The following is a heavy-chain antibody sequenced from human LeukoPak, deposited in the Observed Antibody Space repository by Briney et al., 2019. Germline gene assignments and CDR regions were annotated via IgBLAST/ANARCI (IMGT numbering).Heavy chain of an antibody. CDR2: IYYSGST. CDR1: GGSISSSSYY. V-gene: IGHV4-39*01. Sequence: SETLSLTCTVSGGSISSSSYYWGWIRQPPGKGLEWIGSIYYSGSTYYNPSLKSRVTISVDTSKNQFSLKLSSVTAADTAVYYCASIVVVPPRYYYYMDVWGKGTTVTISS. J-gene: IGHJ6*03. D-gene: IGHD2-2*01. CDR3: ASIVVVPPRYYYYMDV.